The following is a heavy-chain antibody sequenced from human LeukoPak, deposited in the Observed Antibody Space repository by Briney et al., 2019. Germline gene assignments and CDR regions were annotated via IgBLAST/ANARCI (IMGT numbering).Heavy chain of an antibody. J-gene: IGHJ4*02. CDR3: ARGYYGDYVYDY. Sequence: GASVKVSGKASGYTFTSYDINGVRQATGQGLEWMGWMNPNSGNTGYAQKFQGRVTMTRNTSISTAYMELSSLRSEDTAVYYCARGYYGDYVYDYWGQGTLVTVSS. D-gene: IGHD4-17*01. CDR1: GYTFTSYD. CDR2: MNPNSGNT. V-gene: IGHV1-8*01.